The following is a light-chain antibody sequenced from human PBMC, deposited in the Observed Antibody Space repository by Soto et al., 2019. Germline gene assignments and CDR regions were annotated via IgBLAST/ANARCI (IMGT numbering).Light chain of an antibody. CDR2: AAS. V-gene: IGKV1-39*01. Sequence: DIQMTQSPSSLSASVGDRVTITCRASQSISSYLNWYQQKPGKAPKLLIYAASSLQSGFPSRFSGSGSGTDFTLTISSLQPEDFATYYCQQSYSTPTTFGQGTKVEIK. CDR1: QSISSY. J-gene: IGKJ1*01. CDR3: QQSYSTPTT.